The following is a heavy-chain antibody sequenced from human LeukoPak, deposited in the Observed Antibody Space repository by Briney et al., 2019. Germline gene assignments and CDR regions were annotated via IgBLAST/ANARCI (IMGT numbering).Heavy chain of an antibody. CDR2: ISSSGSTI. Sequence: QPGGSLRLSCAASGFTFSSYEMNWVRQAPGKGLEWVSYISSSGSTIYYADSVKGRFTISRDNAKNSLYLQMNSLRAEDTAVYYCARDLGMITFGGAYFDYWGQGTLVTVSS. CDR3: ARDLGMITFGGAYFDY. D-gene: IGHD3-16*01. V-gene: IGHV3-48*03. CDR1: GFTFSSYE. J-gene: IGHJ4*02.